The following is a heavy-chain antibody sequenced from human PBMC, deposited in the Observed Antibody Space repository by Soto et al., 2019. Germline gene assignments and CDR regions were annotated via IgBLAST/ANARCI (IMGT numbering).Heavy chain of an antibody. Sequence: QVQLQESGPGLVKPSQTLSLTCSVSGGSISSGAYYWTWIRQHPGKGLEWIGYIYYSGSTYYNPSLKSRVTRSVDTSKNQFSLKLRSVTAADTAGYYCARDGRLVNYYYYGMDVWGQGTTVTVSS. CDR1: GGSISSGAYY. CDR2: IYYSGST. D-gene: IGHD6-13*01. CDR3: ARDGRLVNYYYYGMDV. V-gene: IGHV4-31*03. J-gene: IGHJ6*02.